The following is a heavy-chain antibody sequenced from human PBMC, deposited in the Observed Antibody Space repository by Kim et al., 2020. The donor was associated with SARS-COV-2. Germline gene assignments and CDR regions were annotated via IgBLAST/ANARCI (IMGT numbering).Heavy chain of an antibody. CDR1: GGFVSTSGYF. CDR3: ARLAESADRYFDL. Sequence: SETLSLTCSVSGGFVSTSGYFWAWIRQPPGRGLEWIGMIYHSGSTFYSPSLKGRVTISVNLSWNHFSLTLRSATAADMAGYYWARLAESADRYFDLWGRGTLVTVSS. J-gene: IGHJ2*01. V-gene: IGHV4-39*02. CDR2: IYHSGST.